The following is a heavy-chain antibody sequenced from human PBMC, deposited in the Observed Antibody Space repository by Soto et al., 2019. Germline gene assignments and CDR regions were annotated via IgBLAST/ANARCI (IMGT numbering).Heavy chain of an antibody. CDR3: ARDRVSPARFGY. CDR2: IYGDGTT. CDR1: GFTVSGSY. J-gene: IGHJ4*02. Sequence: VQLVESGGGLVQPGGSPRLSCAGSGFTVSGSYMGWVRQAPGKGPEWVSTIYGDGTTYYADSVKGRFSVSRDNSKTTLYLQMYSLRAEDTALYYCARDRVSPARFGYWGQGTLVTVSS. V-gene: IGHV3-66*01.